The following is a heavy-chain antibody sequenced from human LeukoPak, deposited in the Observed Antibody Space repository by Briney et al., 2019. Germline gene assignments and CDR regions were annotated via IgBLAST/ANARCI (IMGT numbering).Heavy chain of an antibody. V-gene: IGHV1-69*13. D-gene: IGHD3-16*02. CDR1: GGTFSSYA. CDR3: ARAPGYDYVWGSYRPESRYYYYYYMDV. J-gene: IGHJ6*03. CDR2: IIPIFGTA. Sequence: SVKVSCKASGGTFSSYAISWVRQAPGQGLEWMGGIIPIFGTANYAQKFQGRVTITADESTSTAYMELSSLRSEDTAVYYCARAPGYDYVWGSYRPESRYYYYYYMDVWGKGTTVTVSS.